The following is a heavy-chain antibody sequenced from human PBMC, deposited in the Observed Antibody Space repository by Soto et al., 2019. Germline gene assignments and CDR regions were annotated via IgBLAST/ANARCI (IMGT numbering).Heavy chain of an antibody. D-gene: IGHD2-15*01. CDR1: GFTFSSYG. CDR3: ASRGVVSGYGMDL. Sequence: GGSLRLSCAASGFTFSSYGMHWVRQAPGKGLEWVAVISYDGSNKYYADSVKGRFTISRDNSKNTLYLQMNSLRAEDTAVYYCASRGVVSGYGMDLCGQGAMVTVSS. J-gene: IGHJ6*02. CDR2: ISYDGSNK. V-gene: IGHV3-30*03.